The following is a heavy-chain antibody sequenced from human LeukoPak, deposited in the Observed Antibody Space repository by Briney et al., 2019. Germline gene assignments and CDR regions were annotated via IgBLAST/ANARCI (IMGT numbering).Heavy chain of an antibody. D-gene: IGHD2-2*01. J-gene: IGHJ5*02. CDR3: ARELLEYCSSTSCSTHFDP. Sequence: SETLSLTCAVYGGSFSGYYWSWIRQPPGKGLEWIGEINHSGSTYYNPSLKSRVIISSDTSKNQLSLKLSSVTAADTAVYYCARELLEYCSSTSCSTHFDPWGQGTLVTVSS. CDR1: GGSFSGYY. CDR2: INHSGST. V-gene: IGHV4-34*01.